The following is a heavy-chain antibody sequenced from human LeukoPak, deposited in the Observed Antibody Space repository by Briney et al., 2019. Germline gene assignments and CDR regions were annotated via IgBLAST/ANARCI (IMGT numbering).Heavy chain of an antibody. D-gene: IGHD2-2*01. CDR2: INHSGST. V-gene: IGHV4-34*01. CDR1: GGSFSGYY. Sequence: SGTLSLTCAVYGGSFSGYYWSWIRQPPGKGLEWIGEINHSGSTNYNPSLKSRVTISVDTSKNQFSLKLSSVTAADTAVYYCARGGVVVVPAATRLPYFDYWGQGTLVTVSS. CDR3: ARGGVVVVPAATRLPYFDY. J-gene: IGHJ4*02.